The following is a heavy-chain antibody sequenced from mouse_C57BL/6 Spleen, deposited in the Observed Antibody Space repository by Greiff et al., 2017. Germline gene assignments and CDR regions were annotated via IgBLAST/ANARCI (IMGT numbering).Heavy chain of an antibody. V-gene: IGHV1-26*01. CDR3: ARWGLREGFDY. CDR2: INPNNGGT. CDR1: GYTFTDYY. Sequence: EVQLQQSGPELVKPGASVKISCKASGYTFTDYYMNWVKQSHGKSLEWIGDINPNNGGTSYNQKFKGKATLTVDKSSSTAYMELRSLTSEDSAVYYCARWGLREGFDYWGQGTTLTVSS. J-gene: IGHJ2*01. D-gene: IGHD2-4*01.